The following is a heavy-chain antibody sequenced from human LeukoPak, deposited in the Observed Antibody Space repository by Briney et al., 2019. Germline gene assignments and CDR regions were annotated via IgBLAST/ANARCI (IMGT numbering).Heavy chain of an antibody. J-gene: IGHJ4*02. D-gene: IGHD2-21*02. CDR2: MYTGGGR. V-gene: IGHV3-66*01. Sequence: GGSLRLSCAASGFSVSNYYMSWVRQPPGKGLEWVSVMYTGGGRYYGDSVKGRFTISRDNSRNTVFLQMNSLRVEDTALYYCTRGQSYCGADCYSDWGQGTLVTVSS. CDR1: GFSVSNYY. CDR3: TRGQSYCGADCYSD.